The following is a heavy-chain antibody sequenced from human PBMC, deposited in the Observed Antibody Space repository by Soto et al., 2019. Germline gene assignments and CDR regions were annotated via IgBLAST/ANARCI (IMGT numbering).Heavy chain of an antibody. Sequence: ASVKVSCKASGYTFTSYAMHWVRQAPGQRLEWMGWINAGNGNTKYSQKFQGRVTITRDTSASTAYMELSSLRSEDTAVYYCARIRYYYDSSGYYPPLYYYGMDVWGQGTTVTVSS. V-gene: IGHV1-3*01. CDR3: ARIRYYYDSSGYYPPLYYYGMDV. J-gene: IGHJ6*02. CDR2: INAGNGNT. D-gene: IGHD3-22*01. CDR1: GYTFTSYA.